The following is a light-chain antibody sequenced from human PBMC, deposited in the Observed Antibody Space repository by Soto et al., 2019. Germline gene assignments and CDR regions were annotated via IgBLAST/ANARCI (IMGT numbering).Light chain of an antibody. CDR3: QQYHNWPPIP. J-gene: IGKJ3*01. V-gene: IGKV3-15*01. CDR2: GAS. Sequence: DIVMTQSPATLSVSPGESATLSCRASRSLSGDLAWYQHKPGQPPRLLIYGASTRATDVPARFSGGGSGTDFTLTITNLQSEDLAIYYCQQYHNWPPIPFGPGTKVHIK. CDR1: RSLSGD.